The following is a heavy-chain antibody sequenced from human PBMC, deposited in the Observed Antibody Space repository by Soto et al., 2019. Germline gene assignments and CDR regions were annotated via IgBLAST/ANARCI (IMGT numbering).Heavy chain of an antibody. D-gene: IGHD3-9*01. CDR1: GFTFSSYG. J-gene: IGHJ6*02. CDR3: AKEYYDILTGLYYYYGMDV. V-gene: IGHV3-30*18. CDR2: ISYDGSNK. Sequence: QVQLVESGGGVVQPGRSLRLSCAASGFTFSSYGMHWVRQAPGKGLEWVAVISYDGSNKYYADSVKGRFTISRDNSKNTLYLQMNSLRAEDTAVYYCAKEYYDILTGLYYYYGMDVWGQGTTVTVSS.